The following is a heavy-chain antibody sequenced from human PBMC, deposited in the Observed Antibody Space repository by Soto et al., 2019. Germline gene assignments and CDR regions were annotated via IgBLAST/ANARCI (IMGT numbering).Heavy chain of an antibody. Sequence: SSETLSLTCTVSGGSISSGGYYWSWIRQHPGKGLEWIGYIYYSGSTYYNPSLKSRVTISVDTSKNQFSLKLSSVTAADTAVYYCARVLNRDSHVDPWGQGTLVTVSS. J-gene: IGHJ5*02. V-gene: IGHV4-31*03. CDR2: IYYSGST. CDR3: ARVLNRDSHVDP. CDR1: GGSISSGGYY. D-gene: IGHD5-18*01.